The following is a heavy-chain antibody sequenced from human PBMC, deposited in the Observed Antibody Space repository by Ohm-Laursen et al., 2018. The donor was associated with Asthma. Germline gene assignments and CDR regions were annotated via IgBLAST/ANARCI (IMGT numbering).Heavy chain of an antibody. CDR3: ARDIGSSSTDYFDY. J-gene: IGHJ4*02. CDR2: IYSGGST. CDR1: GFTVSSNY. V-gene: IGHV3-53*01. D-gene: IGHD6-6*01. Sequence: SLRLSCTASGFTVSSNYMSWVRQAPGKGLEWVSVIYSGGSTYYADSVKGRFTISRDNSKNTLYLQVNSLTAEDTAVYYCARDIGSSSTDYFDYWGQGTLVTVSS.